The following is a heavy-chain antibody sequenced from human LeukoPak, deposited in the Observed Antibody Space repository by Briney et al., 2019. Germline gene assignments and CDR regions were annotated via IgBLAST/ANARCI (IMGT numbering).Heavy chain of an antibody. D-gene: IGHD2-2*01. CDR1: GGSVSSGSYY. V-gene: IGHV4-61*01. CDR3: ARVSRYCTSTSCYATAWLDP. CDR2: NYYSGST. J-gene: IGHJ5*02. Sequence: SETLSLTCTVSGGSVSSGSYYWSWIRLPPGKGLEWIGCNYYSGSTNYNPSLKSRVTISVDTSKNQFSLKLSSVTAADTAVYFCARVSRYCTSTSCYATAWLDPWGQGTLVTVSS.